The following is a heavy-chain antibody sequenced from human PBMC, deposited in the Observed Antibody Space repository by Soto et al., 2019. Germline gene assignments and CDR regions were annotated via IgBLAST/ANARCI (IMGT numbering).Heavy chain of an antibody. CDR1: GYTFTSYG. V-gene: IGHV1-18*01. CDR2: ISAYNGNT. D-gene: IGHD3-10*01. CDR3: ARDGAARITMVRGTYYYGMAV. J-gene: IGHJ6*02. Sequence: QVQLVQSGAEVKKPGASVKVSCKASGYTFTSYGISWVRQAPGQGLEWMGWISAYNGNTNYAQKLQGRVTMTTDTSTSTAYMELRSLRSDDTAVYYCARDGAARITMVRGTYYYGMAVWGQGTTVTVSS.